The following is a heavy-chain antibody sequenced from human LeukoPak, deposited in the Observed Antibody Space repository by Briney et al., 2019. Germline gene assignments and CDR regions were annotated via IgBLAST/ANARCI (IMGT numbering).Heavy chain of an antibody. Sequence: SETLSLTCAVYGGSFSGYYWSWIRQPPGKGLEWIGEINHSGSTNNNPSLKSRVTISVDTSKNQFSLKLSSVTAADTAVYYCARGGTGIAAAGTLVGYWGQGTLVTVSS. D-gene: IGHD6-13*01. CDR1: GGSFSGYY. J-gene: IGHJ4*02. CDR2: INHSGST. CDR3: ARGGTGIAAAGTLVGY. V-gene: IGHV4-34*01.